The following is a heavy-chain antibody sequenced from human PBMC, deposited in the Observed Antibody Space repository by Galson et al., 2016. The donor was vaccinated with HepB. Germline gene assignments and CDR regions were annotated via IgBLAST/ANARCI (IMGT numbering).Heavy chain of an antibody. CDR1: GFTFSYNA. CDR2: ISFDGNTK. Sequence: SLRLSCAASGFTFSYNAMHWVRQAPGKGLEWVAAISFDGNTKYYSDSVRGRSTISRDNSKDTLSLQHNSPTSEDTAVYYRARVASGGNYHQYYFDFWGQGTLVTVFS. J-gene: IGHJ4*02. CDR3: ARVASGGNYHQYYFDF. V-gene: IGHV3-30-3*01. D-gene: IGHD4-23*01.